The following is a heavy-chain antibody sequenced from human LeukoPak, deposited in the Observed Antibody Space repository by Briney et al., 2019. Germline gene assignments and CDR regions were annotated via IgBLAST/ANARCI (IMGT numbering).Heavy chain of an antibody. D-gene: IGHD6-13*01. CDR3: VSGPYTSSWWGAFEM. J-gene: IGHJ3*02. CDR1: GFTFSSHW. V-gene: IGHV3-74*01. Sequence: PGGSLRLSCAASGFTFSSHWMHWVRQAPGKGLVWVSRINSGGTSTTYADSVKGRFTVSRDNAKNTLYLQMNSLRDEDSAVYFSVSGPYTSSWWGAFEMWGQGTMVSVSS. CDR2: INSGGTST.